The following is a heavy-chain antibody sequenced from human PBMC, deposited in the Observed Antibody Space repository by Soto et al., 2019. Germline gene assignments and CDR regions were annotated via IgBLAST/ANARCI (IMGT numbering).Heavy chain of an antibody. J-gene: IGHJ6*02. CDR2: ISAYNRNT. D-gene: IGHD3-10*01. CDR1: GYTFTSYG. Sequence: ASVKVSCKASGYTFTSYGISWVRQAPGQGLEWMGWISAYNRNTNYAQKLQGRVTMTTDTSTSTAYMELRSLRSDDTAVYYCARDLPTMVRALTYYYYGMDVWGQGTTVTVSS. CDR3: ARDLPTMVRALTYYYYGMDV. V-gene: IGHV1-18*01.